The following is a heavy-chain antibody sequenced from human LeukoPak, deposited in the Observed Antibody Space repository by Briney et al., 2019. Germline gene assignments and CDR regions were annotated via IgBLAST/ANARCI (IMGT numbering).Heavy chain of an antibody. CDR2: IGRTGSTI. D-gene: IGHD2-15*01. V-gene: IGHV3-48*03. CDR1: GFPFCSFH. Sequence: PGGSLRLSCAASGFPFCSFHMNWVRQAPGKGLDWVSFIGRTGSTIYYADSVKGRFTISRDNAKDSLYLQMNSLRAEDTAVYYCARDCSGGSCYLGDIWGQGTMVTVSS. J-gene: IGHJ3*02. CDR3: ARDCSGGSCYLGDI.